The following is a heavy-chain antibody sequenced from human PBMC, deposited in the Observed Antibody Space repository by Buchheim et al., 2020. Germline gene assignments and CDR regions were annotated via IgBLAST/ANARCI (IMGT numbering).Heavy chain of an antibody. CDR3: ARVQRTFRMDSSSWSPLRYGMDV. Sequence: EVQLVESGGGLVQPGGSLRLSCAASGFTFSSYDMHWVRQATGKGLEWVSAIGTAGDTYYPGSVKGRFTISSETAQNSLPLQMNSLRAGDTAVYYCARVQRTFRMDSSSWSPLRYGMDVWGQGTT. J-gene: IGHJ6*02. D-gene: IGHD6-13*01. CDR1: GFTFSSYD. CDR2: IGTAGDT. V-gene: IGHV3-13*04.